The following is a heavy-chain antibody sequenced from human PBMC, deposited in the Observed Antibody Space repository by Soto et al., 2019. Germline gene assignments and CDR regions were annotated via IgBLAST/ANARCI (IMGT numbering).Heavy chain of an antibody. CDR2: IYYSGST. Sequence: PSETLSLTCTVSGGSISSYYWSWIRQPPGKGLEWIGYIYYSGSTNYNPSLKSRVNISVDTSKNQISLKMSSVTAADTAVFYFAKVRFLEWLSYYYYYMDVWGKGTTVTVSS. D-gene: IGHD3-3*01. CDR1: GGSISSYY. CDR3: AKVRFLEWLSYYYYYMDV. J-gene: IGHJ6*03. V-gene: IGHV4-59*01.